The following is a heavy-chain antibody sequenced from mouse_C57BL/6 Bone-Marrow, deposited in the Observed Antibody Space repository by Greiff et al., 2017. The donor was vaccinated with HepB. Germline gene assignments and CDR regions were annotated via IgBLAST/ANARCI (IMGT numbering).Heavy chain of an antibody. D-gene: IGHD2-12*01. CDR1: GFTFSDYG. Sequence: DVMLVESGGGLVKPGGSLKLSCAASGFTFSDYGMHWVRQAPEKGLEWVAYISSGSSTIYYADTVKGRFTISRDNAKNTLFLQMTSLRSEDTAMYYCAGLRLAYWGQGTLVTVSA. J-gene: IGHJ3*01. CDR3: AGLRLAY. V-gene: IGHV5-17*01. CDR2: ISSGSSTI.